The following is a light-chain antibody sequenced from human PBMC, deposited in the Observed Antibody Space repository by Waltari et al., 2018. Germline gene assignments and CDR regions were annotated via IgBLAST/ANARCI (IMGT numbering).Light chain of an antibody. V-gene: IGKV3-15*01. J-gene: IGKJ3*01. CDR2: GAS. CDR3: QQYHESPPIT. Sequence: EIVMTKSPATLSVSPGERATLSCRASQSISSQLAWYQQTPGQVPRLLIYGASTRPTGIPARFSGIRSGTEFTLTISSLQSEDFAVYFCQQYHESPPITFGPGTKVDIK. CDR1: QSISSQ.